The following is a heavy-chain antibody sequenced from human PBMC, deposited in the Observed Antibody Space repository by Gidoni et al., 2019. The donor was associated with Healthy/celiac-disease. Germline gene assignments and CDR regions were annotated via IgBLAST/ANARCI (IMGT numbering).Heavy chain of an antibody. J-gene: IGHJ3*02. D-gene: IGHD6-19*01. CDR1: GYSFTSYW. V-gene: IGHV5-51*01. CDR3: ASTTLSSGRGFPEMFAFDI. CDR2: IYPGDSDT. Sequence: EVQLVQSGAEVKKPGESLKISCKGSGYSFTSYWIGWVRQMPGKGLEWMGIIYPGDSDTRYSPSFQGQVTISADKSISTAYLQWSSLKASDTAMYYCASTTLSSGRGFPEMFAFDIWGQGTMVTVSS.